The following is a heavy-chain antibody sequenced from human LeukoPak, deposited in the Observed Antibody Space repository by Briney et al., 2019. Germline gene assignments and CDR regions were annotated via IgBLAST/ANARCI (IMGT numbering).Heavy chain of an antibody. D-gene: IGHD6-13*01. V-gene: IGHV3-73*01. CDR2: IRSKANSYAT. CDR1: GFTFSGSV. CDR3: TGGSSTDFDY. Sequence: GGSLKLSCAASGFTFSGSVIHWVRQASGKGLEWVGRIRSKANSYATAYAASVKGRFTISRDDSKNTAYLQMNSLKTEDTAVYYCTGGSSTDFDYWGQGTLVSVSS. J-gene: IGHJ4*02.